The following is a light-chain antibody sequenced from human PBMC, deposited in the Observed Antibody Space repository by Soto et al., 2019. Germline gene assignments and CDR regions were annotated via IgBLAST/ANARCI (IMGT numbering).Light chain of an antibody. V-gene: IGLV1-44*01. CDR2: FNN. J-gene: IGLJ2*01. Sequence: QSVLTQPPSASGTPGQSVTISCFGSSSNIGSNTVSWYKQLPGTAPKVLIYFNNQRPSGVPDRFSGSKSGTSASLAISGLQSEDEADYYCAACDASHTGRVFGGGTKLTVL. CDR1: SSNIGSNT. CDR3: AACDASHTGRV.